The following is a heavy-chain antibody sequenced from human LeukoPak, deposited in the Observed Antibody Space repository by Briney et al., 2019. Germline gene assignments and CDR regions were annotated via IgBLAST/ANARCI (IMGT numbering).Heavy chain of an antibody. D-gene: IGHD2-15*01. CDR3: ARHRCSGGSCYPMNWFDP. V-gene: IGHV4-34*12. J-gene: IGHJ5*02. Sequence: SETLSLTCAVYGGSFSGYYWSWIRQPPGKGLEGIGEIIHSGSTNYNPSLKSRVTISVDTSKNQFSLKLSSVTAADTAVYYCARHRCSGGSCYPMNWFDPWGQGTLVTVSS. CDR2: IIHSGST. CDR1: GGSFSGYY.